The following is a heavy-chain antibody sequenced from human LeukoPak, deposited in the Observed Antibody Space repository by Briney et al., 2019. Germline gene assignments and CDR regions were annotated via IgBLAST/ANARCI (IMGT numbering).Heavy chain of an antibody. D-gene: IGHD3-16*02. V-gene: IGHV4-34*01. CDR3: ARLSPPLLGGY. CDR1: GGSFSGYY. CDR2: INHSGST. Sequence: SETLSLTCAVYGGSFSGYYWSWIRQPPGKGLEWIGEINHSGSTNYNPSLKSRVTISVDTSKNQFSLKLSSVTAADTAVYYCARLSPPLLGGYWGQGILVTVSS. J-gene: IGHJ4*02.